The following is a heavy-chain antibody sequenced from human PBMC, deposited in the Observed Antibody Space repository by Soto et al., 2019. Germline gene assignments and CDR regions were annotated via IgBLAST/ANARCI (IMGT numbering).Heavy chain of an antibody. Sequence: ASVKVSCKASGYTFTGYYMHWVRQAPGQGLEWMGWINPNSGGTNYAQKFQGRVTMTRDTSISTAYMELSRLRSDDTAVYYCARVYRFGEFRYGMDVWGQGATVTVSS. V-gene: IGHV1-2*02. CDR2: INPNSGGT. D-gene: IGHD3-10*01. CDR3: ARVYRFGEFRYGMDV. J-gene: IGHJ6*02. CDR1: GYTFTGYY.